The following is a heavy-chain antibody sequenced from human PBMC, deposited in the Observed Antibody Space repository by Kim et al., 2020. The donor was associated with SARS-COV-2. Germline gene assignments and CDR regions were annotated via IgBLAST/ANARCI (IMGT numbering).Heavy chain of an antibody. Sequence: LKSRVTISVDTSKNQFSPKLSSVTAADTAVYYCARRFIAVAGSAADAFDIWGQGTMVTVSS. V-gene: IGHV4-34*01. J-gene: IGHJ3*02. CDR3: ARRFIAVAGSAADAFDI. D-gene: IGHD6-19*01.